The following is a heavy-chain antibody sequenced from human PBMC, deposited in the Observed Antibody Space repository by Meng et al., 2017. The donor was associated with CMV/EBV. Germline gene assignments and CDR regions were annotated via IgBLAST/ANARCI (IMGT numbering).Heavy chain of an antibody. J-gene: IGHJ4*02. CDR2: INSDGSST. V-gene: IGHV3-74*01. CDR3: ARGEDFWSGYYRFDY. D-gene: IGHD3-3*01. Sequence: GGSLRLSCAASGFTFSSYWMHWVRQAPGKGLVWVSRINSDGSSTSYADSVKGRFTISRDNAKNSLYLQMNSLRAEDTAVYYCARGEDFWSGYYRFDYWGQGTLVTVSS. CDR1: GFTFSSYW.